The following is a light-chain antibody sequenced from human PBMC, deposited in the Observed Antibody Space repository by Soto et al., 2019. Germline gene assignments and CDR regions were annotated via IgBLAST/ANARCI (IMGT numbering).Light chain of an antibody. V-gene: IGKV3-20*01. CDR3: QQYGYLVT. CDR2: GAS. CDR1: QSLSSGY. J-gene: IGKJ4*01. Sequence: IVLTQSPGTLSLSPGERVTLSCRASQSLSSGYLAWYQQKPGRAHRLLIYGASSRATGIPDRFSGSGSGTDFTLTISRLEPEDFAMYYCQQYGYLVTFGGGTKVDI.